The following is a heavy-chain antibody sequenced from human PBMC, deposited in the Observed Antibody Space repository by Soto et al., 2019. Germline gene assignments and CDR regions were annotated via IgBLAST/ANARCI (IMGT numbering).Heavy chain of an antibody. J-gene: IGHJ4*02. CDR3: ARAAQFNYGGNSGFDY. V-gene: IGHV3-53*01. D-gene: IGHD4-17*01. Sequence: GGSLRLSCVVSGFTVSVNDMSWVRQAPGKGLEWVSVIYSGNNKYYADSVKGRFTISRDNSKNTLNLQMNSLRAEDTAVYYCARAAQFNYGGNSGFDYWGQGTLVTVSS. CDR1: GFTVSVND. CDR2: IYSGNNK.